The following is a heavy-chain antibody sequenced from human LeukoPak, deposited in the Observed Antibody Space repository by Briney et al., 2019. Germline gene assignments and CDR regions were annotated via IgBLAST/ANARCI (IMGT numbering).Heavy chain of an antibody. CDR1: GFTFSSYA. CDR3: AKVRGRSLYYFDY. CDR2: ISGSGGST. Sequence: GGSLRLSCADSGFTFSSYAMSWVRQAPGKGLEWVSAISGSGGSTYYADSVKGRFTISRDNSKNTLYLQMNSLRAEDTAVYYCAKVRGRSLYYFDYWGQGTLVTVSS. D-gene: IGHD4-17*01. V-gene: IGHV3-23*01. J-gene: IGHJ4*02.